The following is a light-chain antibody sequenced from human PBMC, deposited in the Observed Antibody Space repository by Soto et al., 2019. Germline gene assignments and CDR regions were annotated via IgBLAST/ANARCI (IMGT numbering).Light chain of an antibody. CDR3: TSYTTNSPLV. Sequence: QSALTQPASVSGSPGQSITISCTGTSSDVGDYKYVSWYQQHPGKAPKLMIYDVSDRPSGVSNRFSGSKSGNTASLTISGLQAEDEADYYCTSYTTNSPLVFGRGTKLTVL. CDR2: DVS. J-gene: IGLJ2*01. V-gene: IGLV2-14*01. CDR1: SSDVGDYKY.